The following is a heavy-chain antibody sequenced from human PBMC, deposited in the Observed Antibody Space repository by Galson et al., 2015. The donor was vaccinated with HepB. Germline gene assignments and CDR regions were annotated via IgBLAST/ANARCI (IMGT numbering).Heavy chain of an antibody. CDR2: IYYSGST. D-gene: IGHD3-16*01. CDR3: AREGGLNGAFDI. CDR1: GGSISSYY. J-gene: IGHJ3*02. Sequence: SETLSLTCTVSGGSISSYYWSWIRQPPGKGLEWIGYIYYSGSTNYNPSLKSRVTISVDTSKNQFSLKLSSVTAADTAVYYCAREGGLNGAFDIWGQGTMVTVSS. V-gene: IGHV4-59*01.